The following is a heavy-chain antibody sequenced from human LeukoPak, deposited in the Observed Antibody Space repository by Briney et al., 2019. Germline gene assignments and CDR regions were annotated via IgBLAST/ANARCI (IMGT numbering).Heavy chain of an antibody. Sequence: SVKVSCKASGGTFSSYAISWVRQAPGQGLEWMGRIIPILGIANYAQKLQGRVTMTTDTSTSTAYMELRSLRSDDTAVYYCARDHRAMVRGVIDGGYYFDYWGQGTLVTVSS. V-gene: IGHV1-69*04. CDR3: ARDHRAMVRGVIDGGYYFDY. D-gene: IGHD3-10*01. CDR1: GGTFSSYA. J-gene: IGHJ4*02. CDR2: IIPILGIA.